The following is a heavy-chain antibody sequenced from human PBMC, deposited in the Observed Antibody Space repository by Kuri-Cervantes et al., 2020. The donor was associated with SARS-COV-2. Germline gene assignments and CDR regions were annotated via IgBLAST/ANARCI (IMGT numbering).Heavy chain of an antibody. Sequence: GESLKISCAASGFTFSSYAMSWVRQAPGKGLEWVSAISGSGGSTYYADSVKGRFTISRDNSKNMLYLQMNSLKTEDTAVYYCTRDVSGWYILRPEYLQHWGQGTLVTVSS. CDR2: ISGSGGST. CDR3: TRDVSGWYILRPEYLQH. J-gene: IGHJ1*01. V-gene: IGHV3-23*01. D-gene: IGHD6-19*01. CDR1: GFTFSSYA.